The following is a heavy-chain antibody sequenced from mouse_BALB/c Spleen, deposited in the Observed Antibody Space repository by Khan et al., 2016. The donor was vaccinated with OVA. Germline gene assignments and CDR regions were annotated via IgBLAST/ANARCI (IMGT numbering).Heavy chain of an antibody. CDR3: ARGSYDGAWFAY. V-gene: IGHV3-2*02. J-gene: IGHJ3*01. Sequence: EVQLLETGPGLVKPSQSLSLTCTVTGYSITSDYAWNWIRQFPGNKLEWMGYISYSGSTSYNPSLKSRISITRDTSKNQFFLQLNSVTTEDTATXCCARGSYDGAWFAYWGQGTLVTVSA. CDR1: GYSITSDYA. CDR2: ISYSGST. D-gene: IGHD2-12*01.